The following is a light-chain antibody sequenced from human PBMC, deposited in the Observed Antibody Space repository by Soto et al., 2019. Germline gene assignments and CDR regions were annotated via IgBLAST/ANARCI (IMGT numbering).Light chain of an antibody. Sequence: QSALTQPASVSGSPGQSITISCTGTSSNVGSYKLVSWYQQHPGKAPKLMIFEVNKRPSGVSNRFSGSKSGNTASLTISGLKVEDEADYYCCSYAGSYTLFGGGTKVTVL. CDR2: EVN. CDR3: CSYAGSYTL. V-gene: IGLV2-23*02. CDR1: SSNVGSYKL. J-gene: IGLJ2*01.